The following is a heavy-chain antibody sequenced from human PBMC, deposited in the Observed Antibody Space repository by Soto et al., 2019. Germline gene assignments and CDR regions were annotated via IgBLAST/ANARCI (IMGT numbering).Heavy chain of an antibody. CDR2: IYSGGST. D-gene: IGHD3-22*01. CDR3: AREVGYYDSSGYYYRTLDY. Sequence: LRLSCAASGFTVSSNYMSWVRQAPGKGLEWVSVIYSGGSTYYADSVKGRFTISRDNSKNTLYLQMNSLRAEDTAVYYCAREVGYYDSSGYYYRTLDYWGQGTLVTV. CDR1: GFTVSSNY. J-gene: IGHJ4*02. V-gene: IGHV3-53*01.